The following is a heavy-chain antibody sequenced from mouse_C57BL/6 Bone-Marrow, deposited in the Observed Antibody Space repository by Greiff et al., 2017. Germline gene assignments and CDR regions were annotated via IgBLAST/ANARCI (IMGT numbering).Heavy chain of an antibody. CDR3: ARPYYSNYWYFDV. V-gene: IGHV1-55*01. CDR2: IYPGSGST. CDR1: GYTFTSYW. J-gene: IGHJ1*03. D-gene: IGHD2-5*01. Sequence: VKLQQSGAELVKPGASVKMSCKASGYTFTSYWITWVKQRPGQGLEWIGDIYPGSGSTNYTEKFKSKATLTVDTSSSTAYMQLSSLTSEDSAVYYCARPYYSNYWYFDVWGTGTTVTVSS.